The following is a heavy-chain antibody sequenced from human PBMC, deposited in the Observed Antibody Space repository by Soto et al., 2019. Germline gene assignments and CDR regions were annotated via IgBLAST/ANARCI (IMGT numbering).Heavy chain of an antibody. J-gene: IGHJ5*02. CDR2: INPKSGGT. V-gene: IGHV1-2*02. CDR1: GYTFTDYF. CDR3: ARAPSELDP. D-gene: IGHD3-3*01. Sequence: QVQLVQSGAEVKKPGASVKVSCEASGYTFTDYFIHWVRQAPGQGLEWMGWINPKSGGTNYAQVFRGRVTMTRDTSISTAYMDLSGLRSDDTATYYCARAPSELDPWGQGTLVTVSS.